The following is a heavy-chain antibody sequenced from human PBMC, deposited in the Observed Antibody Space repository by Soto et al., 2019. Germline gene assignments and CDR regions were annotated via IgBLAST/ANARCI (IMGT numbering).Heavy chain of an antibody. J-gene: IGHJ3*02. CDR1: GFTFSSYG. V-gene: IGHV3-33*01. CDR3: ARDNTAFDI. Sequence: QVQLVESGGGVVQPGRSLRLSCAASGFTFSSYGMHWVRQAPGKGLEWVAVIWYDGSNKYYADSVKGRFNISRDNSKNTVYLQMNSLRADDTAVYYCARDNTAFDIWGQGTMVTVSS. CDR2: IWYDGSNK.